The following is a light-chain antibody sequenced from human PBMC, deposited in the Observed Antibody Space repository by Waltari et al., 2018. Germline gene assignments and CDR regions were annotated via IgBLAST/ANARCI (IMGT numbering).Light chain of an antibody. Sequence: TQAPSLTVSPGQTVSITCSGNGLGDKYVSWYQQRPGQSPIMVIYQGSKRPSGIPERFSGSKSGNTATLTISGTQAMDEADYFCQTWDRSAVVFGGGTKVTVL. V-gene: IGLV3-1*01. CDR1: GLGDKY. CDR3: QTWDRSAVV. CDR2: QGS. J-gene: IGLJ2*01.